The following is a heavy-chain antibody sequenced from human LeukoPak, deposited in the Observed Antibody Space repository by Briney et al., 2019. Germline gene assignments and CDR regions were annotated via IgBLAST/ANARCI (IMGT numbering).Heavy chain of an antibody. V-gene: IGHV4-4*07. Sequence: SQTLSLTCTVSGGSINSYYWNWVRQPAGKGLEWIGRMYAGGSTNYNPSLRSRVTMSVDTSKNQISLKLSSVTAADTAVYYCARDPSYTSGFYDNWGQGTLVTVSS. CDR2: MYAGGST. J-gene: IGHJ4*02. CDR3: ARDPSYTSGFYDN. D-gene: IGHD6-25*01. CDR1: GGSINSYY.